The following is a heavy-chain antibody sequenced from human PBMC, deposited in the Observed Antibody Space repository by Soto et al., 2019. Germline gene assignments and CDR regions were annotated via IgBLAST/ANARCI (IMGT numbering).Heavy chain of an antibody. CDR1: GGSFSGYY. CDR2: INHSGST. D-gene: IGHD3-3*02. Sequence: SETLSLTCAVYGGSFSGYYCSWIRQPPGKGLEWIGEINHSGSTNYNPSLKSRVTISVDTSKNQFSLKLSSVTAADTAVYYCARTHFWSGYSNNWFDPWGQGTLVTVSS. V-gene: IGHV4-34*01. J-gene: IGHJ5*02. CDR3: ARTHFWSGYSNNWFDP.